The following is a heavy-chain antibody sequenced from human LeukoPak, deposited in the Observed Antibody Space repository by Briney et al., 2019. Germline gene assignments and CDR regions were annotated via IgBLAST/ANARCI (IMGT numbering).Heavy chain of an antibody. D-gene: IGHD3-22*01. J-gene: IGHJ4*02. Sequence: ASVKVSCKASGYTFTSYGISWVRQAPGQGLEWMGWISAYNGNTNYAQKLQGRVTMTTDTSTSTAYMELRSLRSDDTAVYYCARRNPVYYYDSSGYYYDYWGQGTLVTVSS. V-gene: IGHV1-18*01. CDR2: ISAYNGNT. CDR3: ARRNPVYYYDSSGYYYDY. CDR1: GYTFTSYG.